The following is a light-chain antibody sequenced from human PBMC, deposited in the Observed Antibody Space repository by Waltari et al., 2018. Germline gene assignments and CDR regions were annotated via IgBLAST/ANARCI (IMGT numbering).Light chain of an antibody. J-gene: IGKJ4*01. Sequence: EIVLTQSPATLPLSPGERATLPCRASQSVSTYLGWYQQKPGQAPRLLIFDASSRDTGFPARFSATGSGTDFTLTISSLEPEDFATYYCQQRSDWPLTFGGGTKVELK. V-gene: IGKV3-11*01. CDR2: DAS. CDR1: QSVSTY. CDR3: QQRSDWPLT.